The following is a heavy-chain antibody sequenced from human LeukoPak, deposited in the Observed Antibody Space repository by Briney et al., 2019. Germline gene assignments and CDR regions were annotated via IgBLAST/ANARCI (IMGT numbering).Heavy chain of an antibody. CDR2: ISTDGSQT. V-gene: IGHV3-74*01. J-gene: IGHJ4*02. Sequence: GGSLRLSCEAFGFTFSNYWMHWVRQPPGKGLMWVSQISTDGSQTFYADSVKGRFTISRDNAQNTLFLQMDSLRPEDTAVYYCVRSLRSADFWGQGTLVTVSS. CDR3: VRSLRSADF. CDR1: GFTFSNYW.